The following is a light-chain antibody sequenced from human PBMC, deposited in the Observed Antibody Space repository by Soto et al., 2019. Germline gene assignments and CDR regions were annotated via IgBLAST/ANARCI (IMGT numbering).Light chain of an antibody. V-gene: IGKV1-39*01. J-gene: IGKJ1*01. CDR3: QQSYTLPRT. CDR1: ETIGNS. CDR2: DAS. Sequence: DMQMTQSPSSLSASVGDRVTITCRASETIGNSLNWFQRKRGKAPNLLIYDASSLQSGVPSRFSGSRSGTEFTLTISSLQPEDFATYHCQQSYTLPRTFGQGTKVEIE.